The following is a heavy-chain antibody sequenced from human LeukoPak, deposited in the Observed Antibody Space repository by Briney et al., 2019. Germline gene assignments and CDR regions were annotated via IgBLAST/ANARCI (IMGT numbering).Heavy chain of an antibody. CDR1: GYTFTGYY. CDR3: AREAQLTGDGWRWHDAFEI. Sequence: VASVKVSCKASGYTFTGYYMHWVRQAPGQGLEWMGWINPNSGGTNYAQKFQGRVTMTRDTSISTAYMELSRLRSDDTAVYYCAREAQLTGDGWRWHDAFEIWGQGTMVTVSS. CDR2: INPNSGGT. J-gene: IGHJ3*02. V-gene: IGHV1-2*02. D-gene: IGHD7-27*01.